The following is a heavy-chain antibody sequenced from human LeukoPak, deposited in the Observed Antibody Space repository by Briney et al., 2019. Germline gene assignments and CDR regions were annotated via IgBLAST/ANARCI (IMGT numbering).Heavy chain of an antibody. J-gene: IGHJ6*02. V-gene: IGHV4-31*03. Sequence: SQTLSLTCTVSGGSISSGGYSWSWIRQHPGKGLEWIGYIYYSGSTYYNPSLKSRVTISVDTSKNQFSLKLSSVTAADTAVYYCARRSSTSYGMDVWGQGTTVTVSS. CDR1: GGSISSGGYS. CDR2: IYYSGST. D-gene: IGHD2-2*01. CDR3: ARRSSTSYGMDV.